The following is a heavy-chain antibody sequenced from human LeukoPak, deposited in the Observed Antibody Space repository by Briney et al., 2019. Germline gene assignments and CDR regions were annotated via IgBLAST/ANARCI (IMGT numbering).Heavy chain of an antibody. J-gene: IGHJ4*02. D-gene: IGHD6-6*01. CDR3: ARVPSLGSSRGYFDY. V-gene: IGHV3-30-3*01. CDR1: RFTFSSYA. Sequence: GGSLRLSCAASRFTFSSYAMHWVRQAPGKGLEWVAVISYDGSNKYYADSVKGRFTISRDNSKNTLYLQMNSLRAEDTAVYYCARVPSLGSSRGYFDYWGQGTLVTVSS. CDR2: ISYDGSNK.